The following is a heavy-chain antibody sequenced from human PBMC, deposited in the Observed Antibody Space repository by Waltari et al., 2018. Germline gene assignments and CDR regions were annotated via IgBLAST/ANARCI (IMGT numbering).Heavy chain of an antibody. V-gene: IGHV4-59*11. CDR3: ARGARYDFWSGYYGY. Sequence: QVQLQESGPGLVKPSETLSLTCTVSGGSISSHYWSWIRQPPGKGLEWIVYIYYSGSTNYNPSLKSRVTISVDTSKNQFSLKLSSVTAADTAVYYCARGARYDFWSGYYGYWGQGTLVTVSS. CDR1: GGSISSHY. D-gene: IGHD3-3*01. CDR2: IYYSGST. J-gene: IGHJ4*02.